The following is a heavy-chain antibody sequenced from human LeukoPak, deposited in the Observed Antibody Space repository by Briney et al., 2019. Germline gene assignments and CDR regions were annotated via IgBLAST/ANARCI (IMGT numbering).Heavy chain of an antibody. CDR3: AKGSGSSWYYFDN. J-gene: IGHJ4*02. Sequence: GGSLRLSCAVSGFTFNSYSMNWVRQAPGKGLEWVSYISNSGSTMYYADSVKGRFTISRDNAKNSLYLQMNSLRAEDTALYYCAKGSGSSWYYFDNWGQGTLVTVSS. CDR1: GFTFNSYS. V-gene: IGHV3-48*04. CDR2: ISNSGSTM. D-gene: IGHD6-13*01.